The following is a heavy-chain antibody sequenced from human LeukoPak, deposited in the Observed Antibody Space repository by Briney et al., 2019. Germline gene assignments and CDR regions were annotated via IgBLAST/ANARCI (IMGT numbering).Heavy chain of an antibody. J-gene: IGHJ4*02. D-gene: IGHD3-16*01. CDR2: INPIGGST. V-gene: IGHV1-46*01. CDR1: GYTFTSYY. CDR3: ARESRGGYYFDY. Sequence: ASVKVSCKASGYTFTSYYMHWVRQAPGQGLEWMGIINPIGGSTSYAQKFQGRVTMTRDTSTSTVYMELSSLRSEDTAVYYCARESRGGYYFDYWGQGTLVTVSS.